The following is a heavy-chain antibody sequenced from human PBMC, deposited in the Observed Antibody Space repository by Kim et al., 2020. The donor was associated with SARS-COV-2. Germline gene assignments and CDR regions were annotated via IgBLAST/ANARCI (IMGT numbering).Heavy chain of an antibody. CDR1: GFTFSKYS. D-gene: IGHD1-7*01. CDR3: ARDPPVGTARGY. V-gene: IGHV3-21*01. Sequence: GGSLRLSCAASGFTFSKYSMNWVRQAPGKGLEWVSSISSSSSYIYYADSVKGRFTISRDNAKNSLYLQMNSLRAEDTAVYYCARDPPVGTARGYWGQGTLVTVSS. CDR2: ISSSSSYI. J-gene: IGHJ4*02.